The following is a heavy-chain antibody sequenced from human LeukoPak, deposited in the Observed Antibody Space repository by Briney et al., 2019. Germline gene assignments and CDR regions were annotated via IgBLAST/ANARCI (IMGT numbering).Heavy chain of an antibody. J-gene: IGHJ4*02. CDR2: ISNSGDSI. Sequence: PGGSLRLSCAASGFTFSDSYMTWIRQAPGKGLEWVSFISNSGDSIYYADSVKGRFTTSRDNAKSSLFLQMNSLRAEDTAVYYCATPGIDYCGGDCYSWGVWGQGTLVTVSS. V-gene: IGHV3-11*04. CDR3: ATPGIDYCGGDCYSWGV. CDR1: GFTFSDSY. D-gene: IGHD2-21*02.